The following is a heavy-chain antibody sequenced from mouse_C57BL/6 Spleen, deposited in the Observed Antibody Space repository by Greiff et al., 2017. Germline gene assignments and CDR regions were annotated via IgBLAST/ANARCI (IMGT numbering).Heavy chain of an antibody. V-gene: IGHV5-4*03. CDR3: ARAPGFAY. CDR1: GFTFSSYA. Sequence: EVKLMESGGGLVKPGGSLKLSCAASGFTFSSYAMSWVRQTPEKRLEWVATISDGGSYTYYPDNVKGRFTISRDNAKNNLYLQMSHLKSEGTAMYYCARAPGFAYWGQGTLVTVSA. CDR2: ISDGGSYT. J-gene: IGHJ3*01.